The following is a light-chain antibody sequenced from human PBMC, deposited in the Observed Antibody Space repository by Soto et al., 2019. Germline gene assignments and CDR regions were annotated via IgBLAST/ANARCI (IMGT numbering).Light chain of an antibody. V-gene: IGLV2-8*01. CDR3: SSYAGSNNYV. CDR2: EVS. J-gene: IGLJ1*01. Sequence: QSVLTQPPSASGSPGQSVTISCTGTSGDVGGYNYVSWYQQHPGKAPKLMIFEVSERPSGVPDRFSASKSGNTASLTVSGLQAEDEDDYYCSSYAGSNNYVFGTGTKVTVL. CDR1: SGDVGGYNY.